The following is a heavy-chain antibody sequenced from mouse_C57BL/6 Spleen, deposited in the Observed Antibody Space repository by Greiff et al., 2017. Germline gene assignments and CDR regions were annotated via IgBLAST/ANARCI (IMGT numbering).Heavy chain of an antibody. CDR3: ARQGYCNYNFDY. CDR1: GYSFTGYF. D-gene: IGHD2-10*02. CDR2: INPYNGDT. V-gene: IGHV1-20*01. Sequence: VQLQQSGPELVKPGDSVKISCKASGYSFTGYFMNWVMQSHGKSLEWIGRINPYNGDTFYNQKFKGKATLTVDKSSSTAHMELRSLTSEDSAVYYCARQGYCNYNFDYWGQGTTLTVSS. J-gene: IGHJ2*01.